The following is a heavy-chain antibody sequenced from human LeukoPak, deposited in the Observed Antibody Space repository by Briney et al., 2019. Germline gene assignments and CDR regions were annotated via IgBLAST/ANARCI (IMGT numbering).Heavy chain of an antibody. CDR3: ARGGDYYDSSGYQAPTYDI. CDR2: IYYSGST. V-gene: IGHV4-59*08. D-gene: IGHD3-22*01. Sequence: PSETLSLTCTVSGGSISSYYWSWIRQPPGKGLEWIGYIYYSGSTNYNPSLKSRVTISVDTSKNQFSLKLSSVTAADTAVYYCARGGDYYDSSGYQAPTYDIWGQGTMVTVSS. J-gene: IGHJ3*02. CDR1: GGSISSYY.